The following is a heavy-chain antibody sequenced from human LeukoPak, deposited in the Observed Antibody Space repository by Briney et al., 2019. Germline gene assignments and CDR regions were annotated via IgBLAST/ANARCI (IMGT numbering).Heavy chain of an antibody. J-gene: IGHJ3*02. D-gene: IGHD2-21*01. CDR1: GFTVSTNY. CDR3: PRHSGPFDAFDT. Sequence: GGSLSLSCAASGFTVSTNYMSWVRRAPGKGVEWGSVIYSDVRSYYADSVKGRFTIPKDNSKNTLYLQMNSLRPEAPAVNYCPRHSGPFDAFDTRGQATIVTASS. V-gene: IGHV3-53*01. CDR2: IYSDVRS.